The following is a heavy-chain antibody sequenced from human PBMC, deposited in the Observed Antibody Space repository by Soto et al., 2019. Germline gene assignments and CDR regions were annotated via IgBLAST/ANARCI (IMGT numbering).Heavy chain of an antibody. CDR1: GFTFSSYA. CDR2: ISGSGGST. D-gene: IGHD3-3*01. J-gene: IGHJ6*03. Sequence: EVQLLESGGGLVQPGGSLRLSCAASGFTFSSYAMSWVRQAPGKGLEWVSAISGSGGSTYYADSVKGRFTISRDNSKNALFLQRNSLRAGDTAVYDWAMWGVFIMRGHLAAGGKGTTVTVS. CDR3: AMWGVFIMRGHLAA. V-gene: IGHV3-23*01.